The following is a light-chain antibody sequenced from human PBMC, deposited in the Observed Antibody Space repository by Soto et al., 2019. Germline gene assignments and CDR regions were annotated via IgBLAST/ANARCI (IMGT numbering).Light chain of an antibody. V-gene: IGKV1-5*03. Sequence: DIQMTQSHSTLPASVGDRATITCRASQSISTWLAWFHQKPGKAPKVLISKASTLESWVPSRFSGSGSGTAFTFTISSLQPDDFATYYCQHYNSYSEAFGQGTKVDIK. J-gene: IGKJ1*01. CDR3: QHYNSYSEA. CDR1: QSISTW. CDR2: KAS.